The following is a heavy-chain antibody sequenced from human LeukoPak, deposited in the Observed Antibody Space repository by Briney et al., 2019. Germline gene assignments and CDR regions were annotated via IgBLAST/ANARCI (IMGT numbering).Heavy chain of an antibody. V-gene: IGHV3-7*03. CDR2: IKQDGSEK. J-gene: IGHJ3*02. CDR1: GFTLSSYW. CDR3: AKSTRYYGDFHDAFDI. Sequence: PGGSLRLSCAASGFTLSSYWMSWVRQAPGKGLEWVANIKQDGSEKYYVVSVKGRFTISRDNAKNSLYLQMNSLRAEDMALYYCAKSTRYYGDFHDAFDIWGQGTMVTVSS. D-gene: IGHD4-17*01.